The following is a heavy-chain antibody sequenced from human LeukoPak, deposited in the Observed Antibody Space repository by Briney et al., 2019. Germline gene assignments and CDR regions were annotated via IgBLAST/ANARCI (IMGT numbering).Heavy chain of an antibody. CDR1: GGSFSGYY. V-gene: IGHV4-34*01. D-gene: IGHD1-26*01. J-gene: IGHJ6*02. Sequence: SETLSLTCAVYGGSFSGYYWSWIRQPPGEGLEWIGEINHSGSTNYNPSLKSRVTISVDTSKNQFSLKLSSVTAADTAVYYCARCVGHLNLYYYYGMDVWGQGTTVTVSS. CDR2: INHSGST. CDR3: ARCVGHLNLYYYYGMDV.